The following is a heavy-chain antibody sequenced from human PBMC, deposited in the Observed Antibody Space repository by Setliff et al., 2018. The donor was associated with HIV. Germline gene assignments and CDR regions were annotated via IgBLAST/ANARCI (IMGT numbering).Heavy chain of an antibody. J-gene: IGHJ3*01. CDR2: IIPIFGAG. CDR1: GGIFMNSA. Sequence: SVKVSCKASGGIFMNSAFNWVRQARGQGLEWMGSIIPIFGAGNYAQKFQGRVTITADESTSTAYMELRGLRSEDTALYYCATGRHYYDSSDYPANPFDVWGQGTLVTVSS. V-gene: IGHV1-69*13. CDR3: ATGRHYYDSSDYPANPFDV. D-gene: IGHD3-22*01.